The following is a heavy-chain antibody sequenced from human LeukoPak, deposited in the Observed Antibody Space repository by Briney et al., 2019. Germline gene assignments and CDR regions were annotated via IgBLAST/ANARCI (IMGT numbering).Heavy chain of an antibody. CDR2: IYSGGST. D-gene: IGHD5-12*01. CDR3: ARMQEMATIPYFDY. CDR1: RFTFSSYA. Sequence: PGGSLRLSCAASRFTFSSYAMTWVRQAPGKGLEWVSVIYSGGSTYYADSVKGRFTISRDNSKNTLYLQMNSLRAEDTAVYYCARMQEMATIPYFDYWGQGTLVTVSS. V-gene: IGHV3-66*01. J-gene: IGHJ4*02.